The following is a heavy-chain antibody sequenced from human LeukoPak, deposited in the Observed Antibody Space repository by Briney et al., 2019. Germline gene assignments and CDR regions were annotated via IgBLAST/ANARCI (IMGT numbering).Heavy chain of an antibody. CDR1: GFTFDDYA. CDR2: ISGDGTTT. D-gene: IGHD3-3*01. J-gene: IGHJ4*02. V-gene: IGHV3-43*02. Sequence: GGSLRLSCAASGFTFDDYAMHWVRHAPGKRLEWVSLISGDGTTTYYADSVEGRFTISRDNSKNSLYLRVNSLRTEDTALYYCGKDMGPLGTIWLDYWGQGTLVTVSS. CDR3: GKDMGPLGTIWLDY.